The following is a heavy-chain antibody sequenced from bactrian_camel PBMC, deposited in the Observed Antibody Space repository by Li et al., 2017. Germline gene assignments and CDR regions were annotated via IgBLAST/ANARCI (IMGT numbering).Heavy chain of an antibody. D-gene: IGHD2*01. J-gene: IGHJ4*01. CDR1: GFIFSGYW. Sequence: VQLVESGGGLVRPGGSLRLSCAPSGFIFSGYWMYWVRQAPGKGPEWVATINNSGRTTYIADMLKGRFTISRDNDRNTVSLQLDSLKTEDTAMYYCAANFGPYCSGPYLARRANFLGQGTQVTVS. CDR2: INNSGRTT. V-gene: IGHV3S1*01.